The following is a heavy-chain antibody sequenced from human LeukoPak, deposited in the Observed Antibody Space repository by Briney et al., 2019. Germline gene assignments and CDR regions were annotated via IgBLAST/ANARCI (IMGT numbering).Heavy chain of an antibody. CDR3: ARGVEPRAANPLGY. CDR1: GFTVITND. CDR2: LYSDGNT. V-gene: IGHV3-53*01. Sequence: SGGSLRLSCAASGFTVITNDMTWVRQAPGKGLEWVSVLYSDGNTKYADSVQGRFTISRDNSKNTLYLEMNSLSPDDTAVYYCARGVEPRAANPLGYWGQETLVTFSP. J-gene: IGHJ4*02. D-gene: IGHD2-15*01.